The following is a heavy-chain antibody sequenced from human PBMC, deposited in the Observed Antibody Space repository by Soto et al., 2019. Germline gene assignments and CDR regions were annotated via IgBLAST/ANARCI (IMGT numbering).Heavy chain of an antibody. D-gene: IGHD3-22*01. CDR3: ARVGPWVPYYYDSSPYTFENWFDP. CDR2: IYHSGST. Sequence: SETLSLTCAVSGYSISSGYYWGWLRQPPGKGLEWIGSIYHSGSTYYNPSLNSRVTLSIDMTNNHASLILNSVTAADTAVYYCARVGPWVPYYYDSSPYTFENWFDPWGQGTLVTVSS. CDR1: GYSISSGYY. J-gene: IGHJ5*02. V-gene: IGHV4-38-2*01.